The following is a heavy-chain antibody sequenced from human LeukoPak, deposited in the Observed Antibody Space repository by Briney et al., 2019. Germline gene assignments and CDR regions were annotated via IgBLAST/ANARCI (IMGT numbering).Heavy chain of an antibody. D-gene: IGHD1-26*01. CDR2: ISGSGGST. J-gene: IGHJ4*02. CDR1: GFTFSSYA. V-gene: IGHV3-23*01. Sequence: GGSLRLSCAASGFTFSSYAMSWVRRAPGKGLEWVSAISGSGGSTYYADSVKGRFTISRDNSKNTLYLQMNSLRAEDTAVYYCAKEYGSYYVRKYGYWGQGTLVTVSS. CDR3: AKEYGSYYVRKYGY.